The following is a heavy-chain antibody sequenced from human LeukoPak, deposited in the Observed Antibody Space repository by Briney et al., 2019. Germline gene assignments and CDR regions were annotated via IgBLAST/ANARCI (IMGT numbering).Heavy chain of an antibody. J-gene: IGHJ4*02. Sequence: ASVKVSCKASGYTFTGYYMHWVRQAPGQGLEWMGWINPNSGGTNYAQKLQGRVTLTTDTSTSTVYMELRSLTSDDTAVYYCARDETTLLLNYWGQGTLVTVSS. CDR1: GYTFTGYY. D-gene: IGHD4-11*01. V-gene: IGHV1-2*02. CDR2: INPNSGGT. CDR3: ARDETTLLLNY.